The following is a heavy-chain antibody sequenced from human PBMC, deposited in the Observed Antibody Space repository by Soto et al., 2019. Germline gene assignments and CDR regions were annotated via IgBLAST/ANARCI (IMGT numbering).Heavy chain of an antibody. Sequence: EVQLVESGGGLVQPGGSLKLSCAASGFIFSDSALHWVRQASGKGLEWVGRIRRKANNYATTYAASVEGRFAISRDDSKKTAYLQMNSLNTEDTAVYYCTRVIDVSSGYPRYYLDYWGQGSLVTVSS. J-gene: IGHJ4*02. CDR1: GFIFSDSA. D-gene: IGHD3-3*01. CDR3: TRVIDVSSGYPRYYLDY. V-gene: IGHV3-73*02. CDR2: IRRKANNYAT.